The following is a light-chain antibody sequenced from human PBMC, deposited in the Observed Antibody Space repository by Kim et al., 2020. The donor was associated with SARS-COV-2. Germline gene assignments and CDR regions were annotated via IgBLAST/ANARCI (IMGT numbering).Light chain of an antibody. Sequence: EIVLTQSPGTLSLSPGERATLSCRASQSVSSSYLAWYQQKPGQAPRILIYGASSRATGIPDRFSGSGSETDFTLTISRLEPEDFAVYYCQQYGSSPLTFGGGTKVDIK. CDR2: GAS. CDR3: QQYGSSPLT. V-gene: IGKV3-20*01. J-gene: IGKJ4*01. CDR1: QSVSSSY.